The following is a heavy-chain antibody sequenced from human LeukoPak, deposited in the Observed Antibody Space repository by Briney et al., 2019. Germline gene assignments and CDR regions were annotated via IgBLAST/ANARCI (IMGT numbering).Heavy chain of an antibody. CDR3: AREGGGYEEDYYYMDV. Sequence: AASVKVSCKASNYPFTSYGISWVRQAPGQGLEWMGSINIYDGNTNYAQKFQGRVTMTRDTSTTTAYMDLRTLRSDDTGVYYCAREGGGYEEDYYYMDVWGKGTTVTVSS. V-gene: IGHV1-18*01. D-gene: IGHD5-12*01. CDR1: NYPFTSYG. J-gene: IGHJ6*03. CDR2: INIYDGNT.